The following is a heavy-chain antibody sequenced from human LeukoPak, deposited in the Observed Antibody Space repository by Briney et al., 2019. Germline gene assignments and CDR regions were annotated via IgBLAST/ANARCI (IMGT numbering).Heavy chain of an antibody. D-gene: IGHD4-17*01. CDR3: AKDPTVTTKKSSWFDP. CDR2: ISGSGGST. J-gene: IGHJ5*02. V-gene: IGHV3-23*01. Sequence: GGSLRLSCAASGFTFSSYAKSWVRQAPGKGLEWVSAISGSGGSTYYADSVKGRFTISRDNSKNTLYLQMNSLRAEDTAVYYCAKDPTVTTKKSSWFDPWGQGTLVTVSS. CDR1: GFTFSSYA.